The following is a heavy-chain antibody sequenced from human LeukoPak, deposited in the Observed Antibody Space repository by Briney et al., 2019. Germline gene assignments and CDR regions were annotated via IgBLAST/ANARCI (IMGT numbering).Heavy chain of an antibody. CDR3: ARRADSSGILTRFYYMDV. V-gene: IGHV4-39*07. CDR1: GGSISSSTYF. J-gene: IGHJ6*03. D-gene: IGHD6-25*01. Sequence: SETLSLTCTVSGGSISSSTYFWGWIRQPPGKGLEWIGTIYYSGSTYYNPSLKSRVTISVDSSKNQFSLKLSSVTAADTAVYYCARRADSSGILTRFYYMDVWGKGTTVTVSS. CDR2: IYYSGST.